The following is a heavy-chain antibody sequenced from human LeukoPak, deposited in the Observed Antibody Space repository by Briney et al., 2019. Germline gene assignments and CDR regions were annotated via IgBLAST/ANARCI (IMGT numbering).Heavy chain of an antibody. CDR3: ARDWGDGYNFLLRSDY. Sequence: ASVKVSCKASGYTFTGYYMHWVRQAPGQGLEWMGWINPNSGGTNYAQKFQGRVTMTRDTSISTAYMELSRLRSDDTAVYYCARDWGDGYNFLLRSDYWGQGILVTVSS. J-gene: IGHJ4*02. D-gene: IGHD5-24*01. V-gene: IGHV1-2*02. CDR1: GYTFTGYY. CDR2: INPNSGGT.